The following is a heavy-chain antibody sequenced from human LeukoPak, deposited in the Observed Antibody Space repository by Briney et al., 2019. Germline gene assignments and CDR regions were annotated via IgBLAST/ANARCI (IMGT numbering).Heavy chain of an antibody. J-gene: IGHJ4*02. CDR1: GFTFDDYA. D-gene: IGHD5-12*01. CDR3: ARDLPRGYSGYDSEMGGL. CDR2: IRYDGSNK. V-gene: IGHV3-33*08. Sequence: PGRSLRLSCAASGFTFDDYAMHWVRQAPGKGLEWVAFIRYDGSNKYYADSVKGRFTISRDNSKNTLYLQMNSLRAEDTAVYYCARDLPRGYSGYDSEMGGLWGQGTLVTVSS.